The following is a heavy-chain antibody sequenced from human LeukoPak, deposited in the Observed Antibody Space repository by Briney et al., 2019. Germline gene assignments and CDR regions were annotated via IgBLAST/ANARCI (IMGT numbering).Heavy chain of an antibody. CDR2: IYYSGST. J-gene: IGHJ4*02. D-gene: IGHD1-26*01. V-gene: IGHV4-59*01. Sequence: SETLSLTCTVSGGSISSYYWSWIRQPPGKGLEWIGYIYYSGSTNYNPSLKSRVTISVDTSKNQFSLKLSSVTAADTAVYYCARAPYSGSYFFDYWGQGTLVTVSS. CDR3: ARAPYSGSYFFDY. CDR1: GGSISSYY.